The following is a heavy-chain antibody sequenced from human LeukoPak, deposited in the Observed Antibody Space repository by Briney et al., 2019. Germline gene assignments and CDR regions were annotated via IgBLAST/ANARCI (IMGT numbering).Heavy chain of an antibody. CDR2: ISSSSTYI. J-gene: IGHJ4*02. V-gene: IGHV3-21*03. CDR3: TPHGRGDYAPLGGVDY. D-gene: IGHD4-17*01. CDR1: GFIFSSYS. Sequence: GGSLRLSCAASGFIFSSYSMNWVRQAPGKGLEWVSSISSSSTYIYYADPVKGRFTISRDNAKNSLYLQMNSLKTEDTAVYYCTPHGRGDYAPLGGVDYWGQGTLVTVSS.